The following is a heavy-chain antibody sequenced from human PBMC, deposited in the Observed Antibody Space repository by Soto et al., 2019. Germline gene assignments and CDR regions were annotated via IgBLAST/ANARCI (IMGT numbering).Heavy chain of an antibody. CDR3: AREKTSYGMDV. Sequence: QVQLVQSVAEVNKPGASVKVSCKASGYTFTSYDINWGRQANGQGLEWLGWLNPNSGNTCYAQKFQGRVTMTRNTYISTAYMELGSRSSESTAEYYGAREKTSYGMDVWGHGPKVTVSS. J-gene: IGHJ6*01. V-gene: IGHV1-8*01. CDR1: GYTFTSYD. CDR2: LNPNSGNT.